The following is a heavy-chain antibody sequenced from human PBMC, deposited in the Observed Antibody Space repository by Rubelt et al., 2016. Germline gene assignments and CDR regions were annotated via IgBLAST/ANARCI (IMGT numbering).Heavy chain of an antibody. V-gene: IGHV5-10-1*03. CDR3: GRGNSWYPL. CDR2: IDPSDSYI. Sequence: EVQLVQSGAEVKKPGESLRISCKGSGYNFTTYWISWVRQTPGKGLEWMGRIDPSDSYINYSPAFQGPVTISADKSISPADLQWSSLKASDTAMYYCGRGNSWYPLWGQGTLVTVSS. J-gene: IGHJ4*02. CDR1: GYNFTTYW. D-gene: IGHD6-13*01.